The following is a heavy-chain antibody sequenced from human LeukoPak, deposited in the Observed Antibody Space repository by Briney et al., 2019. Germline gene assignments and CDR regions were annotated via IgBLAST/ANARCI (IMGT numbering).Heavy chain of an antibody. Sequence: PGGSLRLSCAASGFTFSSYAMSWVRQAPGKGLEWVSAISGSGGSTYYADSVKGRFTISRDNSKNTLYLQMNSLRTEDMAVYYCARALYGSGSYPGYWGQGTLVTVSS. CDR1: GFTFSSYA. CDR3: ARALYGSGSYPGY. J-gene: IGHJ4*02. D-gene: IGHD3-10*01. V-gene: IGHV3-23*01. CDR2: ISGSGGST.